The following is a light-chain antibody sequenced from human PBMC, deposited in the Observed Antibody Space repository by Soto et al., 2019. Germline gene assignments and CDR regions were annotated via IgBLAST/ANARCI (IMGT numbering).Light chain of an antibody. J-gene: IGLJ1*01. V-gene: IGLV2-14*01. CDR3: RSFTRSYTYA. CDR2: DVT. Sequence: QSALTQPASVSGSPGRSITISCTGTSSDVGGYNYVSWYQQHPGKAPKLIIYDVTNRPSGVSHRFSGSKSGNTASLTISGLQVKDEGDYYCRSFTRSYTYAFGTGTKVTVL. CDR1: SSDVGGYNY.